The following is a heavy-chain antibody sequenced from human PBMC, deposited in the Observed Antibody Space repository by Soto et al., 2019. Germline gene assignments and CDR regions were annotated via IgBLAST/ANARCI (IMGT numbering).Heavy chain of an antibody. CDR2: INPISGGA. V-gene: IGHV1-2*04. J-gene: IGHJ6*03. Sequence: GASVKVSCKASGYTFTGYYMHWVRQAPGQGLEWMGWINPISGGANYAQKFQGWVTMTRDTSMSTAYMELSRLRSEDTAVYYCARDKRQDRGLYYMDVWGKGTTVTVSS. CDR3: ARDKRQDRGLYYMDV. CDR1: GYTFTGYY. D-gene: IGHD1-1*01.